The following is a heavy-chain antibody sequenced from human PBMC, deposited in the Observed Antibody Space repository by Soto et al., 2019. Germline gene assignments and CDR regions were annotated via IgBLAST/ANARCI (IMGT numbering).Heavy chain of an antibody. V-gene: IGHV3-15*01. J-gene: IGHJ4*02. CDR2: IKSKTDGGTT. CDR1: GFTFSNAW. CDR3: TTGGSGYSGYAGDY. Sequence: GGSLRLSCAASGFTFSNAWMSWVRQAPGKGLEWVGRIKSKTDGGTTDYAAPVKGRFTISRDDSKNTLYLQMNSLKTEDTAVYYCTTGGSGYSGYAGDYWGQGTLVTVSS. D-gene: IGHD5-12*01.